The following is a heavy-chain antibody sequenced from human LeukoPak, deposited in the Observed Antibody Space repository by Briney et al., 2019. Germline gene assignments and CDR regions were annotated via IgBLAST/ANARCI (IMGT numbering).Heavy chain of an antibody. Sequence: ASVKVSCKASGYTFTGYAIHWMRQAPGQGLEWMGWINPNSGGTNYAQKFQGRVTMTRDTSISTAYMELSRLRSDDTAVYYCARVASSWRGVGLGQDWFDPWGQGTLVTVSS. CDR2: INPNSGGT. D-gene: IGHD3-10*01. J-gene: IGHJ5*02. CDR1: GYTFTGYA. V-gene: IGHV1-2*02. CDR3: ARVASSWRGVGLGQDWFDP.